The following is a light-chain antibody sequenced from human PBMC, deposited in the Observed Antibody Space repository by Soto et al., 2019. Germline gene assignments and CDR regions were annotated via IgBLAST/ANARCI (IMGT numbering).Light chain of an antibody. Sequence: QSVLTQPASVSGSPGQSITISCTGTSNDIGGYKYVSWYQQHPGKVPKLMIYEVTYRPSGASDRFSGSKSGNTASLTVSGLQAEDEADYYCSSFTNSGTLYVFGSGTKVTVL. CDR2: EVT. V-gene: IGLV2-14*01. J-gene: IGLJ1*01. CDR1: SNDIGGYKY. CDR3: SSFTNSGTLYV.